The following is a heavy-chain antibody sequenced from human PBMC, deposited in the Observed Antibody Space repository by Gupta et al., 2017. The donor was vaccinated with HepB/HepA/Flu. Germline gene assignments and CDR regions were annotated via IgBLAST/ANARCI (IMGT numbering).Heavy chain of an antibody. V-gene: IGHV3-48*02. Sequence: EQLMETGGKLVHPGGSLRPSWAASGFTFSSFGMNWVRQAPGKELEGVSYISSTSASIFYSDSVEGRFTVSRDNAKDSLFLQMNSLTHEDTAVYYCARWEGGGSFDLWGRGTLVTGSA. CDR1: GFTFSSFG. CDR2: ISSTSASI. CDR3: ARWEGGGSFDL. D-gene: IGHD2-15*01. J-gene: IGHJ4*02.